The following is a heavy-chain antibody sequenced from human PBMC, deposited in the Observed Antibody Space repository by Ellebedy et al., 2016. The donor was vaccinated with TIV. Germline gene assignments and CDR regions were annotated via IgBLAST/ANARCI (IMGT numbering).Heavy chain of an antibody. CDR2: ITGSGDRT. J-gene: IGHJ4*02. CDR3: AKDSGKYGWNSEY. D-gene: IGHD3-10*01. CDR1: GFTFDNFA. Sequence: PGGPLRLSCATSGFTFDNFAMRWFRQAPGKGLEWVSAITGSGDRTFYADSLKARFTVSRDPSKNTLYLQMNSLRAEDTAIYYCAKDSGKYGWNSEYWGQGTQVTVSS. V-gene: IGHV3-23*01.